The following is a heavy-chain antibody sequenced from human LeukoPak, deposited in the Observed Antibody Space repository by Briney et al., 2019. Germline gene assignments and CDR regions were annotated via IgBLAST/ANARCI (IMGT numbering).Heavy chain of an antibody. CDR2: LNGDGTGT. CDR1: GFTFSSYW. J-gene: IGHJ4*02. CDR3: AKDGPWERVDFDY. V-gene: IGHV3-74*01. Sequence: GGSLRLSCAASGFTFSSYWMSWVRQAPGKGLVWVSRLNGDGTGTIYADSVKGRFTISRDNAKNTLYLQMNSLRAEDTAVYYCAKDGPWERVDFDYWGQGTLVTVSS. D-gene: IGHD1-26*01.